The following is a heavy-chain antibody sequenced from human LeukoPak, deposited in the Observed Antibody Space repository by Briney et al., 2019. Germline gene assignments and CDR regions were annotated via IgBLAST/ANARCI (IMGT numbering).Heavy chain of an antibody. CDR1: GGSISSSNW. D-gene: IGHD3-3*01. CDR3: ARSYYDFWSGPDY. J-gene: IGHJ4*02. Sequence: SETLSLTYAVSGGSISSSNWWSWVRQPPGKGLEWIGEIYHSGSTNYNPSLKSRVTISVDKSKNQFSLKLSSVTAADTAVYYCARSYYDFWSGPDYWGQGTLVTVSS. CDR2: IYHSGST. V-gene: IGHV4-4*02.